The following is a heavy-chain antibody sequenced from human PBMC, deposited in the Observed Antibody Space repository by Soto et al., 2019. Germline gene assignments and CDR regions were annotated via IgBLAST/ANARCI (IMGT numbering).Heavy chain of an antibody. CDR2: IGSRGTTK. CDR3: AKGGRQWLVTSDFNY. Sequence: PGGSLRLSCAASGFSFSTHGINWVRQAPGKGLEWISYIGSRGTTKYYADSVKGRFTISRDSSKNTVSLEMTSLRAEDTAVYYCAKGGRQWLVTSDFNYWGQGALVTVSS. J-gene: IGHJ4*02. V-gene: IGHV3-48*01. D-gene: IGHD6-19*01. CDR1: GFSFSTHG.